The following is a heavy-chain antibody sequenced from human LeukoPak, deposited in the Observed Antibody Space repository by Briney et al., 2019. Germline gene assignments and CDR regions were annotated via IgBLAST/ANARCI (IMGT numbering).Heavy chain of an antibody. CDR1: GGTFSSYA. Sequence: SVKVSCKASGGTFSSYAISWVRQAPGQGLEWMGGIIPIFGTANYAQKFQGRVTITAGKSTSTAYMELSSLRSEDTAVYYCARKRMDTAMVSYYYGMDVWGKGTTVTVSS. CDR3: ARKRMDTAMVSYYYGMDV. V-gene: IGHV1-69*06. CDR2: IIPIFGTA. J-gene: IGHJ6*04. D-gene: IGHD5-18*01.